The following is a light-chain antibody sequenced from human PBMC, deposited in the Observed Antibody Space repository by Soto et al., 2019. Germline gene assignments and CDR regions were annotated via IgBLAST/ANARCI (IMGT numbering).Light chain of an antibody. V-gene: IGKV1-33*01. CDR2: DVF. J-gene: IGKJ4*01. CDR1: QDITNY. Sequence: DIQMTQSPSSLSASVGDRVTITCQASQDITNYLSWYQQKPGKAPKLLIYDVFNLEAGVPSRFSGVGYGIDFTFIISSLQPEDIATYYCQQHDSLPLTFVVWTKVEIK. CDR3: QQHDSLPLT.